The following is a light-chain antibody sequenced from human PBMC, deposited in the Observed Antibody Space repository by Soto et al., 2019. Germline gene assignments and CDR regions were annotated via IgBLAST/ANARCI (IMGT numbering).Light chain of an antibody. Sequence: QSVLTQPPSASGTPGQRVTISCSGSRSNIGSNYVYWYQQLPGTAPKLLMFSDSKRPSGVPDRFSGSKSGTSASLAISGLRSEDEGDYHCATWDDRLSGPVFGGGTKLTVL. CDR3: ATWDDRLSGPV. V-gene: IGLV1-47*02. J-gene: IGLJ2*01. CDR1: RSNIGSNY. CDR2: SDS.